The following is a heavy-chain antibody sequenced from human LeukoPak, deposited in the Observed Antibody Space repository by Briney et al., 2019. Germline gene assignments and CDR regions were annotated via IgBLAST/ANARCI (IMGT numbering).Heavy chain of an antibody. D-gene: IGHD7-27*01. CDR3: ARVNWGLTVAYYYYYYMDV. J-gene: IGHJ6*03. CDR1: GGSISISTYY. CDR2: IFYSGST. Sequence: SETLSLTCTVSGGSISISTYYWSWIRQPPGKGLEWIGYIFYSGSTNYNPSLKSRVTISVDTSKNQFSLKLTSVTAADTAVYYCARVNWGLTVAYYYYYYMDVWGKGTTVTISS. V-gene: IGHV4-61*01.